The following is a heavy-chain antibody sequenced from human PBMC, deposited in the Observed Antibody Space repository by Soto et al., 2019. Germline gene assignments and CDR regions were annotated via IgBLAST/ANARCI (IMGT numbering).Heavy chain of an antibody. J-gene: IGHJ6*02. CDR3: AKSLHGNPPFTRLDV. CDR1: GFTFSAYV. V-gene: IGHV3-23*01. CDR2: ITSSGGGT. Sequence: LRLSCAASGFTFSAYVMSWVRQAPGKGLEWVSSITSSGGGTYYADSVKGRFTVSRDNSKNTVYLQMNSLRDEDTAVYYCAKSLHGNPPFTRLDVWGQGTTVTVSS. D-gene: IGHD3-3*01.